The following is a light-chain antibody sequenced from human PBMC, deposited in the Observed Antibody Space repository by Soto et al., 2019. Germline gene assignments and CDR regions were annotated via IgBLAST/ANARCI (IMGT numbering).Light chain of an antibody. CDR3: QQYDNWPIT. J-gene: IGKJ5*01. CDR1: QSVSNN. CDR2: GAS. Sequence: EIVLTHSPGTLSLSPGERATLSCRASQSVSNNYLAWYQQKPGQAPRLLIYGASTRATGLPARFSGSGSGTEFTLIISSLQSEDSAVYYCQQYDNWPITFGQGTRLEIK. V-gene: IGKV3-15*01.